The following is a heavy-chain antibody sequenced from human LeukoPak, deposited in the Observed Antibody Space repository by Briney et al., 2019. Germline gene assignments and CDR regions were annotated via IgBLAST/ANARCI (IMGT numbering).Heavy chain of an antibody. J-gene: IGHJ4*02. CDR1: GFTFSSYS. V-gene: IGHV3-21*01. Sequence: MSGGSLRLSCAASGFTFSSYSMNWVRQAPGKGLEWVSSISSSSSYIHYADSVKGRFTISRDNAKNSLYLQMNSLRAEDTAVYYCAKDPFEYYGSGSYYNPYFDYWGQGTLVTVSS. CDR3: AKDPFEYYGSGSYYNPYFDY. CDR2: ISSSSSYI. D-gene: IGHD3-10*01.